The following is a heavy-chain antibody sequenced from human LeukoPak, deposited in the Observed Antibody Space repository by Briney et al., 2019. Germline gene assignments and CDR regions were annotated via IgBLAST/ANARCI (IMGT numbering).Heavy chain of an antibody. Sequence: GGSLRLSCAASGFTFDDYAMHWVRHPPGKGLEWVSGISWNNNNVDYADSVKGRFTISRDNAKKSLYLQMSSLRPEDTALYYCARDKGEGGYNQFDYWGQGALVTVSS. D-gene: IGHD5-24*01. CDR3: ARDKGEGGYNQFDY. J-gene: IGHJ4*02. V-gene: IGHV3-9*01. CDR2: ISWNNNNV. CDR1: GFTFDDYA.